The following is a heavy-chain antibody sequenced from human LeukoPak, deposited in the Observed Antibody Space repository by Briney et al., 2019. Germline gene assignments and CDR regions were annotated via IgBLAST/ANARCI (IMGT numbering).Heavy chain of an antibody. V-gene: IGHV1-18*01. D-gene: IGHD4-23*01. CDR1: GYTYTSYG. CDR3: AGLGYGANFIHY. CDR2: ISPYNGNT. Sequence: ASVKVSCKASGYTYTSYGISWVRQAPGQGLEWMGWISPYNGNTHYAQKFQGRVTMTTDTSTSTVYMELRSLRSDDTAVYYCAGLGYGANFIHYWGQGTLVTVSS. J-gene: IGHJ4*02.